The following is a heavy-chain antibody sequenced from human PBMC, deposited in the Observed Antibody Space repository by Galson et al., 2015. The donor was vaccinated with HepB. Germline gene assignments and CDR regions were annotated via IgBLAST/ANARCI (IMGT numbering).Heavy chain of an antibody. CDR1: GFTFSSYA. CDR2: ISYDGSNK. Sequence: SLRLSCAASGFTFSSYAMHWVRQAPGKGLEWVAVISYDGSNKYYADSVKGRFTISRDNSKNTLYLQMNSLRAEDTAVYYCARVKTTVTTLGWFDPWGQGTLVTVSS. D-gene: IGHD4-17*01. V-gene: IGHV3-30-3*01. CDR3: ARVKTTVTTLGWFDP. J-gene: IGHJ5*02.